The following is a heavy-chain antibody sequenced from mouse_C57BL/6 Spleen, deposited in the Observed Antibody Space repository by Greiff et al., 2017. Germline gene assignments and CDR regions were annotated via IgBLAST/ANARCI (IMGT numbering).Heavy chain of an antibody. CDR1: GYTFTDHT. V-gene: IGHV1-78*01. D-gene: IGHD2-3*01. CDR2: IYPRDGST. J-gene: IGHJ4*01. CDR3: ARVDDGYYYAMDY. Sequence: VQLQQSDAELVKPGASVKISCKVSGYTFTDHTIHWMKQRPEQGLEWIGYIYPRDGSTKYNEKFKGKATFTADTSSNTAYMQLSSLTTEDSAIYYCARVDDGYYYAMDYWGQGTSVTVSS.